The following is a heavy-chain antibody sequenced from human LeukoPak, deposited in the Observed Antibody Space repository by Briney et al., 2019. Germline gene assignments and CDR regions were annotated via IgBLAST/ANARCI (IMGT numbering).Heavy chain of an antibody. J-gene: IGHJ6*02. Sequence: SEALSLTCTVSGGSISSGGYYWSWIRQHPGKGLEWIGCIHYSGSTYYNPSLKSRGTISIDTSKNQFSLRLNSVTAADTAVYYCARDEVDYGERDSYYYGVDVWGQGTTVTVSS. V-gene: IGHV4-31*03. D-gene: IGHD4-17*01. CDR1: GGSISSGGYY. CDR3: ARDEVDYGERDSYYYGVDV. CDR2: IHYSGST.